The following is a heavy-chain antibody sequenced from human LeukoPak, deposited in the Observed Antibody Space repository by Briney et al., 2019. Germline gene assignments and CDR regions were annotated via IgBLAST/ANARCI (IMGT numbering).Heavy chain of an antibody. CDR2: INPNSGGT. CDR3: ARSYSSGWSHFDY. CDR1: GYTFTDYY. J-gene: IGHJ4*02. Sequence: PKASVKVSCKASGYTFTDYYIHWVRQAPGQGLEWMGWINPNSGGTNYAQRFQGRVTMTRDTSISTAYMELSRLRSDDTAVYYCARSYSSGWSHFDYWGQGTLVTVSS. V-gene: IGHV1-2*02. D-gene: IGHD6-19*01.